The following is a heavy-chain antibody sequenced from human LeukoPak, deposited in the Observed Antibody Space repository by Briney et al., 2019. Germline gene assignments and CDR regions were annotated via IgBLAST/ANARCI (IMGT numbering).Heavy chain of an antibody. CDR3: ARGIRYSYGFQSGFDY. CDR1: GGSFSGYY. J-gene: IGHJ4*02. D-gene: IGHD5-18*01. V-gene: IGHV4-34*01. Sequence: SETLSLTCAVYGGSFSGYYWSWIRQPPGKGLEWIGEINHSGSTNYNSSLKSRVTISVDTSKNQFSLKLISVTAADTAVYYCARGIRYSYGFQSGFDYWGQGTLVTVSS. CDR2: INHSGST.